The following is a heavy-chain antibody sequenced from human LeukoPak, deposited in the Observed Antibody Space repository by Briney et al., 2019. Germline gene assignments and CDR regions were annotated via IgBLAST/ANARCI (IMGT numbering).Heavy chain of an antibody. J-gene: IGHJ4*02. V-gene: IGHV4-59*01. CDR3: ARMSYTTSRDY. Sequence: SETLSLTCTVSGGSISSYYWSWIRQPPGKGLEWIGYIYYSGSTNYNPSLKSRVTISVDTSKNQFSLKLSSVTAADTAVYYCARMSYTTSRDYWGQGTLVTVSS. D-gene: IGHD6-13*01. CDR2: IYYSGST. CDR1: GGSISSYY.